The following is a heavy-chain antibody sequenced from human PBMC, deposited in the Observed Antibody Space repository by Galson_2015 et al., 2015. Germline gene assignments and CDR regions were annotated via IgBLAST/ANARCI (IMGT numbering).Heavy chain of an antibody. J-gene: IGHJ3*02. V-gene: IGHV1-69*13. Sequence: SVKVSCKTSGGTFSSYAISWVRQAPGQGLEWMGGIIPIFGTANYAQKFQGRVTITADESTSTAYMELSSLRSEDTAVYYCARDRGTVTTPEAGAFDIWGQGTMVTVSS. D-gene: IGHD4-17*01. CDR1: GGTFSSYA. CDR2: IIPIFGTA. CDR3: ARDRGTVTTPEAGAFDI.